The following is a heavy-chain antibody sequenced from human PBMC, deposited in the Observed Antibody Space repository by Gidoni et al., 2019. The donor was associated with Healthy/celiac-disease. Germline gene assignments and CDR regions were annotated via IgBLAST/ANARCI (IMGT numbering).Heavy chain of an antibody. Sequence: EVQLVQSGAEVQKPGASLQLSCQGSGYSFTCSWIGWVRQMPGKGLEWMGIIYPGDSDTRYSPSFQGQVTISADKSISTAYLQWSSLKASDTAMYYCARDGSGSYYDQYYFDYWGQGTLVTVSS. J-gene: IGHJ4*02. D-gene: IGHD3-10*01. V-gene: IGHV5-51*01. CDR3: ARDGSGSYYDQYYFDY. CDR2: IYPGDSDT. CDR1: GYSFTCSW.